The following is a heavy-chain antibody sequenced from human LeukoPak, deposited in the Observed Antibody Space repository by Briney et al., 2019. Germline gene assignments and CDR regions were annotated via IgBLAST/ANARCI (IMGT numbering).Heavy chain of an antibody. D-gene: IGHD3-16*01. J-gene: IGHJ4*02. CDR2: ISDSSDNT. Sequence: AGGSLRLSCAASGFTFSSYAMRWVRQAPGEGLEWVSSISDSSDNTYYADSVKGRFITSRDNSKNTLFLQMHSLRAEDTAVYYCANDLFGYFDSWGQGTLVTVSS. CDR3: ANDLFGYFDS. V-gene: IGHV3-23*01. CDR1: GFTFSSYA.